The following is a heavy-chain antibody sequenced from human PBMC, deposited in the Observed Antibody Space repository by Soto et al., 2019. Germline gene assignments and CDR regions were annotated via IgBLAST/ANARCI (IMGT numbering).Heavy chain of an antibody. D-gene: IGHD3-22*01. CDR1: GGSISSGDYY. CDR2: IYYSGST. J-gene: IGHJ4*02. V-gene: IGHV4-30-4*01. CDR3: ARYYYDSSGYYDDY. Sequence: PSETLSLTCTISGGSISSGDYYWSWIRQPPGKGLEWIGYIYYSGSTYYNPSLKSRVTISVDTSKNRFSLKLSSVTAADTAVYYCARYYYDSSGYYDDYWGQGTLVTVSS.